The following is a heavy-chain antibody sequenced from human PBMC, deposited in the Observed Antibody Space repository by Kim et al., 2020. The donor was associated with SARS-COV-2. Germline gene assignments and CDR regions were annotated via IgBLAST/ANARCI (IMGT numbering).Heavy chain of an antibody. J-gene: IGHJ4*02. Sequence: SLKRRVTRSVETSKNQFSLKLSSVTAADTAVYYCARTRITMIVVVTHFDYWGQGTLVTVSS. D-gene: IGHD3-22*01. CDR3: ARTRITMIVVVTHFDY. V-gene: IGHV4-31*02.